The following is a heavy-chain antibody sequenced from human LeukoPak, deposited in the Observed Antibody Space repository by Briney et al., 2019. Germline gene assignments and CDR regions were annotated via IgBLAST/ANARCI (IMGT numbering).Heavy chain of an antibody. V-gene: IGHV3-23*01. Sequence: GESLRLSCAASGFSFNHYAMYWVRQAPGKGLEWVSSIYATGAATYYADSVNGRFTISRDNCKNHFCLQMDSLRADDTAVYSCAKGSGSGWSGPFSRWGPGTLVTVSS. CDR1: GFSFNHYA. D-gene: IGHD6-19*01. CDR2: IYATGAAT. CDR3: AKGSGSGWSGPFSR. J-gene: IGHJ4*01.